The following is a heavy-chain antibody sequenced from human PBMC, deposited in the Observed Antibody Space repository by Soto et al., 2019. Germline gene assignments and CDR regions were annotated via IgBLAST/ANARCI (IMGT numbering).Heavy chain of an antibody. V-gene: IGHV4-4*02. J-gene: IGHJ4*02. CDR1: GASIGTTNW. D-gene: IGHD3-9*01. CDR3: TRALLKSLDF. Sequence: QVQLQESGPGLVKPSGTLSLTCAVSGASIGTTNWWSWVRQTPGKGLEWIGEIHYSGITHYNPSLESRITISLDKSKNQFSLNLNSVTAADTAMYYCTRALLKSLDFWGQGTLVTVSS. CDR2: IHYSGIT.